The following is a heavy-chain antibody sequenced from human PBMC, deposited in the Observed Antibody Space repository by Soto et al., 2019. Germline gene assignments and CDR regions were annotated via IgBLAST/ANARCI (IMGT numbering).Heavy chain of an antibody. D-gene: IGHD4-17*01. J-gene: IGHJ6*03. CDR3: AKDRIYGDPDRNYMDV. V-gene: IGHV3-23*01. CDR2: ISGSGGST. Sequence: EVQLLESGGGLVQPGGSLRLSCAASGFTFSSYAMSWVRQAPGKGLEWVSAISGSGGSTYYADSVKGRFTISRDNSKNRLYLQMNSLRAEATAVYYCAKDRIYGDPDRNYMDVWGKGTTVTVSS. CDR1: GFTFSSYA.